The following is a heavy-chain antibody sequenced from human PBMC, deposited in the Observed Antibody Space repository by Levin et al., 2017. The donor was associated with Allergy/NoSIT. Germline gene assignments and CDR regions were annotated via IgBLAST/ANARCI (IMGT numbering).Heavy chain of an antibody. Sequence: GESLKISCAASGFTFSTYGMHWVRQAAGTGLEWVTLISNDGRREYYADSVQGRCTIDSENSKNTLLLQMDSLRLEDTAVYYWANDFHDRGYEDWGQRTLAAVSS. D-gene: IGHD3-22*01. CDR1: GFTFSTYG. CDR3: ANDFHDRGYED. CDR2: ISNDGRRE. J-gene: IGHJ4*02. V-gene: IGHV3-30*18.